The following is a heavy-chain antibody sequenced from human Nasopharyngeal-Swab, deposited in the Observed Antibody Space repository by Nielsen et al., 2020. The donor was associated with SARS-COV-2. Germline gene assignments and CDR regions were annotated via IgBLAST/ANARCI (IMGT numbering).Heavy chain of an antibody. Sequence: GESLKISCAASGFTFSSYGMHWVRQAPGKGLEWVAVISYDGSNKYYADSVKGRFTISRDNSKNTLYLQMNSLRAEDTAVYYCAREGESIYYGSGGLYYYYYGMDVWGQGTRVTVSS. V-gene: IGHV3-30*03. J-gene: IGHJ6*02. CDR3: AREGESIYYGSGGLYYYYYGMDV. CDR2: ISYDGSNK. D-gene: IGHD3-10*01. CDR1: GFTFSSYG.